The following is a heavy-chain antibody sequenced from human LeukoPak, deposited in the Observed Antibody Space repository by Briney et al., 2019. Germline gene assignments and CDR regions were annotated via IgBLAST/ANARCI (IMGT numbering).Heavy chain of an antibody. J-gene: IGHJ6*03. CDR2: ISGSGGST. Sequence: GGSLRLSCAASGFTFSSYGMSWVRQAPGKGLEWVSAISGSGGSTYYADSVKGRFTISRDNSKNTLYLQMNSLRAEDTAVYYCAKSPLITMVRGVKKYYYYYMDVWGKGTTVTISS. CDR1: GFTFSSYG. V-gene: IGHV3-23*01. D-gene: IGHD3-10*01. CDR3: AKSPLITMVRGVKKYYYYYMDV.